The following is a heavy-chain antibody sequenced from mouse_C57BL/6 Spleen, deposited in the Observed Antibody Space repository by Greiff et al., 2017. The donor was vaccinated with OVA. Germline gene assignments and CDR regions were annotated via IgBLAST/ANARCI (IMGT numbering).Heavy chain of an antibody. CDR1: GFTFSDYY. J-gene: IGHJ3*01. V-gene: IGHV5-12*01. CDR2: ISNGGGST. CDR3: ARHQDYGYGRAWFAY. Sequence: DVQLVESGGGLVQPGGSLKLSCAASGFTFSDYYMYWVRQTPEKRLEWVAYISNGGGSTYYPDTVKGRFTISRDNAKNTLYLQMSRLKSEDTAMYYCARHQDYGYGRAWFAYWGQGTLVTVSA. D-gene: IGHD2-2*01.